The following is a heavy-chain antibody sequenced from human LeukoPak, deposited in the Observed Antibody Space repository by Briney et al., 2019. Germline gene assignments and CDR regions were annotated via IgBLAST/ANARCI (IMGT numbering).Heavy chain of an antibody. CDR2: ISYDGSNK. V-gene: IGHV3-30*04. J-gene: IGHJ4*02. D-gene: IGHD5/OR15-5a*01. CDR1: GFTFSTYA. Sequence: GRSLRLSCAASGFTFSTYAMHWVRQAPGKGLEWVAVISYDGSNKYYADSVKGRFTISRDNAKNSLYLQMNSLRAEDTALYYCARGVYLQIWPDYWGQGTLVTVSS. CDR3: ARGVYLQIWPDY.